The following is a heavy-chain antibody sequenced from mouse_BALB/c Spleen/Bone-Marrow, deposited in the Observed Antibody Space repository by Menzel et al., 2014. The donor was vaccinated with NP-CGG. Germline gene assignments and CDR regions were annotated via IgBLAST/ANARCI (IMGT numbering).Heavy chain of an antibody. D-gene: IGHD2-4*01. J-gene: IGHJ3*01. CDR2: IYPGDGST. Sequence: QVQLVESGPELVKPGASVKMSCKASGYTFTSYYIHWVKQRPGQGLEWIGWIYPGDGSTKYNEKFKGKTTLTADKSSSTAYMLLSSLTSEDSAIYFCAREAYYDYDGGFAYWGQGTLVTVSA. CDR1: GYTFTSYY. V-gene: IGHV1S56*01. CDR3: AREAYYDYDGGFAY.